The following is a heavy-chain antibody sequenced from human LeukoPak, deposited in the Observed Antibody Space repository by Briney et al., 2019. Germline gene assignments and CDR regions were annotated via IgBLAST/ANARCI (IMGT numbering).Heavy chain of an antibody. J-gene: IGHJ4*02. Sequence: SVKVSCKASGGTFSSYAISWVRQAPGQGLEWMGGIIPIFGTANYAQKFQGRVTITADKSTSTAYMELSSLRSEDTAVYYCARQTLSSGWYLDCWGQGTLVTVSS. CDR3: ARQTLSSGWYLDC. CDR2: IIPIFGTA. V-gene: IGHV1-69*06. D-gene: IGHD6-19*01. CDR1: GGTFSSYA.